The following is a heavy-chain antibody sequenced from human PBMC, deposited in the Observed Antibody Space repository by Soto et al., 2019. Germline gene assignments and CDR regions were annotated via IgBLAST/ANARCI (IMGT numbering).Heavy chain of an antibody. Sequence: SETLSLTCTVSGGSISSYYWSWIRQPPGKGLEWIGYIYYSGSTNYNPSLKSRVTISVDTSKNQFSLKLSSVTAADTAVYYCARLGNQTWVELRFQYYYYYYMDVWGKGTTVTVSS. D-gene: IGHD1-7*01. CDR1: GGSISSYY. J-gene: IGHJ6*03. V-gene: IGHV4-59*01. CDR2: IYYSGST. CDR3: ARLGNQTWVELRFQYYYYYYMDV.